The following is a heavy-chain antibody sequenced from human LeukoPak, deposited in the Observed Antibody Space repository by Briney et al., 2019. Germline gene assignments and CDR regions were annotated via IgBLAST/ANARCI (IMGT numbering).Heavy chain of an antibody. D-gene: IGHD4-23*01. CDR2: INAGNGNT. CDR3: ARVDRYGGNSDFDY. J-gene: IGHJ4*02. Sequence: ASVTVSCTSSGYTFTIYGISWVRPAPGQGLEGMGWINAGNGNTKYSQKFQGRVTITRDTSASTAYMELSSLRSEDTAVYYCARVDRYGGNSDFDYWGQGTLVTVSS. CDR1: GYTFTIYG. V-gene: IGHV1-3*01.